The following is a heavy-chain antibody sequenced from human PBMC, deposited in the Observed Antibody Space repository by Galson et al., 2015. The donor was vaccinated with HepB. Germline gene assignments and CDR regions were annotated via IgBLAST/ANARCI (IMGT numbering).Heavy chain of an antibody. CDR2: ISWNSVTI. CDR3: AKDSRRLRGVINDAFDI. Sequence: SLRLSCAASGFTFDDYAMHWVRQAPGKGLEWVSGISWNSVTIGYGDSVKGRFTISRDNAKNSLYLQMNSLRAEDTAFYYCAKDSRRLRGVINDAFDIWGQGTMVTVSS. J-gene: IGHJ3*02. V-gene: IGHV3-9*01. CDR1: GFTFDDYA. D-gene: IGHD3-10*01.